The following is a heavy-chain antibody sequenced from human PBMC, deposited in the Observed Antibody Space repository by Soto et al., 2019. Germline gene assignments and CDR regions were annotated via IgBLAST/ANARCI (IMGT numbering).Heavy chain of an antibody. J-gene: IGHJ5*02. Sequence: GGSLRLSCAASGFTFSSYGMHWVRQAPGKGLEWVAVIWYDGSNKYYADSVKGRFTISRDNSKNTLYRQMNSLRAEDTAVYYCARDSPPYCTNGVCPHNWFDPWGQGTLVTVSS. CDR1: GFTFSSYG. CDR2: IWYDGSNK. D-gene: IGHD2-8*01. CDR3: ARDSPPYCTNGVCPHNWFDP. V-gene: IGHV3-33*01.